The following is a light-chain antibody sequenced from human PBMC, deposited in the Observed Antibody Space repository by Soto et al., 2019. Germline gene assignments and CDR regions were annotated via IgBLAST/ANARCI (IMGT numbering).Light chain of an antibody. Sequence: EIVMTQSPATLSVSPGERATLSCTASQSVSSNLAWYQHKPGQAPRLLVYGASTRASGIPDRFSGSGSGTEFTLSISSLQSEDFAVYYCQQYYNWPRTFGQGTKVDIK. CDR2: GAS. V-gene: IGKV3-15*01. J-gene: IGKJ1*01. CDR3: QQYYNWPRT. CDR1: QSVSSN.